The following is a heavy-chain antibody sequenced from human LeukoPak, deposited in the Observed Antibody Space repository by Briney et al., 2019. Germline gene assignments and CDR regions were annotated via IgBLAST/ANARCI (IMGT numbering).Heavy chain of an antibody. V-gene: IGHV4-4*07. J-gene: IGHJ6*02. CDR2: IYTSGST. CDR3: AGRITHRGHYYGMDV. CDR1: GGSISSYY. D-gene: IGHD3-10*01. Sequence: SETLSLTCTVSGGSISSYYWSWIRQPAGKGLEWIGRIYTSGSTNYNPSLKSRVTMSVDTSKNQFSLELSSVTAADTAVYYCAGRITHRGHYYGMDVWGQGTKVNVSS.